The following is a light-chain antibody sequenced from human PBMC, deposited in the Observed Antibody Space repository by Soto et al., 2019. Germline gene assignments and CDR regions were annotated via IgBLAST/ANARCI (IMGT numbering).Light chain of an antibody. CDR1: QDISNF. J-gene: IGKJ1*01. CDR2: AAS. CDR3: QHYNSYSEA. V-gene: IGKV1-27*01. Sequence: DIHITQSPSSLSAFVGDTVTITCRASQDISNFLAWYQQKPGKVPKLLIYAASTLQSGVPSRFSGSASGTEFTLTISSLQPDDFATYYCQHYNSYSEAFGQGTKVDIK.